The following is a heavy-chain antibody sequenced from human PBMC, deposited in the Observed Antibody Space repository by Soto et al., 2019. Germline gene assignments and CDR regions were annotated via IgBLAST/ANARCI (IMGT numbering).Heavy chain of an antibody. Sequence: QVQLQESGPGLVKPSETLSLTCTVSGGSISGYFWSWIRQPPGKGLEWIANVYYSGSSYYNPSLKSRLTISVDTTKNQFSLQLKSMTAADTAVYYCAKLSCTSSTCYFPGWFDPWGQGTLVTVSS. CDR3: AKLSCTSSTCYFPGWFDP. D-gene: IGHD2-2*01. J-gene: IGHJ5*02. V-gene: IGHV4-59*06. CDR2: VYYSGSS. CDR1: GGSISGYF.